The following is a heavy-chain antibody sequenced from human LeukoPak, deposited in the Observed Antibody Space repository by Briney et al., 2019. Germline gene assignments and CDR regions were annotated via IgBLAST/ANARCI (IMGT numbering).Heavy chain of an antibody. J-gene: IGHJ4*02. Sequence: GGSLRLSCAASGFNFKNYWMHWVRQAPGKGLEWVSAISGSGGSTYYADSVKGRFTISRDNSKNTLYLQMNSLRAEDTAVYYCAKDPRTLRFLEWPSGFDYWGQGTLVTVSS. CDR2: ISGSGGST. CDR1: GFNFKNYW. D-gene: IGHD3-3*01. V-gene: IGHV3-23*01. CDR3: AKDPRTLRFLEWPSGFDY.